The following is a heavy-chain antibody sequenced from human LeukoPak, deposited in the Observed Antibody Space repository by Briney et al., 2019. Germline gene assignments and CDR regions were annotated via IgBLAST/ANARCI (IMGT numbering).Heavy chain of an antibody. CDR2: IDGSSSNM. V-gene: IGHV3-11*01. CDR1: GFIFSDYY. Sequence: GGSLRLSCAASGFIFSDYYMSWMRQAPGKGLEWVSYIDGSSSNMYYADSVKGRFTISRDDAKNSLYLQMNSLRGEDTAVYYCVRAYTRGYSDDFDYWGQGTLVTVSS. CDR3: VRAYTRGYSDDFDY. J-gene: IGHJ4*02. D-gene: IGHD3-22*01.